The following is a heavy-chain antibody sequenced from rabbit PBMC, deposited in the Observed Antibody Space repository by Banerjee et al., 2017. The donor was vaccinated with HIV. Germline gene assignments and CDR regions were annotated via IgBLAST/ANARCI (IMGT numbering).Heavy chain of an antibody. V-gene: IGHV1S40*01. J-gene: IGHJ6*01. CDR1: GFSFSSSYW. CDR2: IDNDSSGST. D-gene: IGHD1-1*01. CDR3: ARAYYDYGMDL. Sequence: QSLEESGGDLVKPGASLTLTCTASGFSFSSSYWMCWVRQAPGKGLEWIACIDNDSSGSTYYASWAKGRFTISKTSSTTVTLQMTSLTAADTATYFCARAYYDYGMDLWGQGTLVTVS.